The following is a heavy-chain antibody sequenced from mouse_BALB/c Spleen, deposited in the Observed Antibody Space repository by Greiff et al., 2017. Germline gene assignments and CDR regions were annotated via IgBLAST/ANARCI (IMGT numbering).Heavy chain of an antibody. V-gene: IGHV5-17*02. CDR2: ISSGSSTN. CDR3: GRCNYVYEFDD. J-gene: IGHJ2*01. CDR1: GFTFSSFD. D-gene: IGHD2-1*01. Sequence: EVQLVESGGGLVQPGGSRKLSCAASGFTFSSFDMHWVRQAPEKELEWFAYISSGSSTNNYADTVKGRFTITSDNPKNTLFLQMTSLRSEDTAMYYCGRCNYVYEFDDWGQGTTVTVAS.